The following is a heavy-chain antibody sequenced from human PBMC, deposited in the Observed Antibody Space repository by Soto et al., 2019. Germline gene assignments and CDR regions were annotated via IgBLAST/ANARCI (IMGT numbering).Heavy chain of an antibody. V-gene: IGHV4-39*01. CDR1: GGSISSSSYY. CDR3: ARRIVVGPAVFDP. CDR2: IYYSGST. Sequence: QLQLQESGPGLVKPSETLSLTCTVSGGSISSSSYYWGWIRQPPGKGLEWIGSIYYSGSTYYNPSLKRRVPISVDTSKNQFSLKLSSVTAADTAVYYCARRIVVGPAVFDPWGQGTLVTVSS. J-gene: IGHJ5*02. D-gene: IGHD2-2*01.